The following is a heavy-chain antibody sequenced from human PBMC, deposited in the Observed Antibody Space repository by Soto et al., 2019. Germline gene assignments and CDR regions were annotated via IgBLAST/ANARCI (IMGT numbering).Heavy chain of an antibody. CDR3: ARRGVRSGRRIADSFYHCSMDV. Sequence: QVQLVQSGAEVKKPGASVKVSCKASGYTFTSYGISWVRQAPGQGLEWMGWISAYNGNTNYAQKLPGRVTMTTDTPTSSAYMELRHLRSHDTAVYYCARRGVRSGRRIADSFYHCSMDVWAEGTTVTVAS. D-gene: IGHD6-25*01. J-gene: IGHJ6*04. CDR1: GYTFTSYG. CDR2: ISAYNGNT. V-gene: IGHV1-18*01.